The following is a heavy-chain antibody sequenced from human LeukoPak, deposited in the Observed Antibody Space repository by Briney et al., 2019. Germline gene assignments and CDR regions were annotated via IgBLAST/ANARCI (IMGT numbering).Heavy chain of an antibody. J-gene: IGHJ4*02. Sequence: SETLSLTCAVYGGSFSGYYWSWIRQPPGKGLEWIGEINHSGSTNYNPSLKSRVTISVDTSKNQFSLKLSSVTAADTAVYYCARDRMTTVVKGDGYWGQGTLVTVSS. CDR1: GGSFSGYY. CDR3: ARDRMTTVVKGDGY. V-gene: IGHV4-34*01. CDR2: INHSGST. D-gene: IGHD4-23*01.